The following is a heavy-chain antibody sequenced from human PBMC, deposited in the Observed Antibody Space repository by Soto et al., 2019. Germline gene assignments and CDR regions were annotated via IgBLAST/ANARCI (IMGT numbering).Heavy chain of an antibody. D-gene: IGHD1-26*01. J-gene: IGHJ4*02. CDR2: IIPIFGTA. Sequence: QVQLVQSGAEVKKPGTSVKVSCKASGGTFSSYSINWVRQAPGQGLEWMGEIIPIFGTADYAQKFQGSVTITEDESTSTAYMELCSLKSEDVAVYYCARDGGRHSGGIDYWGQGTLVTVSS. CDR3: ARDGGRHSGGIDY. V-gene: IGHV1-69*01. CDR1: GGTFSSYS.